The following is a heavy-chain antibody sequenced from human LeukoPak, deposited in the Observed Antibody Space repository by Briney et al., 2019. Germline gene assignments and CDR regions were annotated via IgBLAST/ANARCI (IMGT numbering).Heavy chain of an antibody. CDR3: ARRGGSSSWYLKYYFDY. V-gene: IGHV3-7*01. Sequence: PGGSLRLSCAASGFTFNKYWMTWVRQAPGKGLEWVANIKPDGSEKYYVDSVKGRFTIPRDNAKNSLYLQMNSLRAEDTAVYYCARRGGSSSWYLKYYFDYWGQGTLVTVSS. CDR2: IKPDGSEK. D-gene: IGHD6-13*01. J-gene: IGHJ4*02. CDR1: GFTFNKYW.